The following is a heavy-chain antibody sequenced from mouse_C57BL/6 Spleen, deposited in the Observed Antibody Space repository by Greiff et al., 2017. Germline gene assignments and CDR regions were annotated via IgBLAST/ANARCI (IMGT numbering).Heavy chain of an antibody. CDR1: GYTFTGYW. J-gene: IGHJ1*03. CDR2: ILPGSGST. Sequence: QVQLQQSGAELMKPGASVKLSCKATGYTFTGYWIEWVKQRPGHGLEWIGEILPGSGSTNYNEKFKGKATFTADTSSNTAYMQLSSLTTEDSAIYYCARRKKGHLLPYWYFDVWGTGTTVTVSS. V-gene: IGHV1-9*01. D-gene: IGHD1-1*01. CDR3: ARRKKGHLLPYWYFDV.